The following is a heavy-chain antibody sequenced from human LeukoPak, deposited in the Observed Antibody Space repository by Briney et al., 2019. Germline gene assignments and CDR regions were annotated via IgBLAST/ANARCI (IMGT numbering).Heavy chain of an antibody. V-gene: IGHV4-30-4*01. CDR1: GGSISSGDYY. J-gene: IGHJ4*02. CDR2: IYYSGST. CDR3: GLLRVDSGYDYFDY. Sequence: SETLSLTCTVSGGSISSGDYYWSWIRQPPGKGLEWIGYIYYSGSTYYNPSLKSRVTISVDTSKNQFSLKLSSVTAADTAVYYCGLLRVDSGYDYFDYWGQGTLVTVSS. D-gene: IGHD5-12*01.